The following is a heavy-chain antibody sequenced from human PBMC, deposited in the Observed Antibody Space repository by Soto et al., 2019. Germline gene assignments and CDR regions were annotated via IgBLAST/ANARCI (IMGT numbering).Heavy chain of an antibody. CDR2: IGKNGRDI. J-gene: IGHJ6*03. CDR1: VCSFSGYA. Sequence: CXRLSGSAGVCSFSGYAINWFRHAPGKGLEWVSYIGKNGRDIYDADSVKGRFTISRDDDKSTLYLEMNSLRAEDTAVYYCVSDPGTMHYDM. V-gene: IGHV3-48*03. CDR3: VSDPGTMHYDM.